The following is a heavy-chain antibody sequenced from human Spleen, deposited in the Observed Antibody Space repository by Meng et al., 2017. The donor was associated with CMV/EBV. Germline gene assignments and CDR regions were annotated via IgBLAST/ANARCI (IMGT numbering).Heavy chain of an antibody. J-gene: IGHJ6*02. V-gene: IGHV3-49*04. CDR2: IRSKDYGGAI. CDR1: EFTFSDYA. CDR3: TRANSYGPTDYYYYGMDV. Sequence: GESLKISCKGSEFTFSDYAMSWVRQAPGKGLEWVGFIRSKDYGGAIEYAASVKGRFTISRDDSKSIAYLQMNSLKTEDTAVYSCTRANSYGPTDYYYYGMDVWGRGTTVTVSS. D-gene: IGHD5-18*01.